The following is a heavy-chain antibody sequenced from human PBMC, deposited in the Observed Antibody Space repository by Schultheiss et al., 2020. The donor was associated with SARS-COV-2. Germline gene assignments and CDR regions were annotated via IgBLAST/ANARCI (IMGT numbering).Heavy chain of an antibody. CDR2: IDHSGGT. Sequence: SETLSLTCAVSDGSFSDYYWTWIRQPPGKGLEWIGEIDHSGGTTYNPSLKSRVTILVDTSKNHLSLNLTSVTAADTAVYFCARRMFYYYGMDVWGRGTTVTVSS. CDR3: ARRMFYYYGMDV. CDR1: DGSFSDYY. J-gene: IGHJ6*02. D-gene: IGHD3-10*02. V-gene: IGHV4-34*01.